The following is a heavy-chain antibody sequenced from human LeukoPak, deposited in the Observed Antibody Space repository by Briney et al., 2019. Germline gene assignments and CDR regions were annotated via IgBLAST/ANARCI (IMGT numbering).Heavy chain of an antibody. J-gene: IGHJ6*03. D-gene: IGHD6-13*01. CDR1: QFTFKNYW. V-gene: IGHV3-21*01. CDR3: AKVDRGDYSSSPVPYYNYYMNV. Sequence: PGGSLRLSXVASQFTFKNYWMHWVRQAPGRGLEWVSCISSSSSLIFYSDSVRGRFTISRDNAKNLLYLHMNSLRVEDTAVYYCAKVDRGDYSSSPVPYYNYYMNVWGKGTTVTVSS. CDR2: ISSSSSLI.